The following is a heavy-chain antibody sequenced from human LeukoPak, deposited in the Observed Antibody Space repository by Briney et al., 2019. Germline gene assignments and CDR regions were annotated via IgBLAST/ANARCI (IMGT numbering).Heavy chain of an antibody. CDR1: GGTFSSYA. Sequence: SVKVSCTASGGTFSSYAISWVRQAPGQGLEWMGRIIPILGIANYAQKFQGRVTITADKSTSTAYMELSSLRSEDTAVYYCARVSYYDSSGYGYWFDPWGQGTLVTVSS. CDR3: ARVSYYDSSGYGYWFDP. V-gene: IGHV1-69*04. D-gene: IGHD3-22*01. CDR2: IIPILGIA. J-gene: IGHJ5*02.